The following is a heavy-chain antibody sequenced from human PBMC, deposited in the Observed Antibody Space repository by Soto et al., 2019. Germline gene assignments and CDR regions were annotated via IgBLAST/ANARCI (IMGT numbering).Heavy chain of an antibody. CDR3: AGAPYSSGWYGWTGSDNGSRGYYYGMDV. Sequence: ASVKVSCKASGGTFSSYAISWVRQAPGQGLEWMGGIIPIFGTANYAQKFQGRVTITADESTSTAYMELSSLRSEDTAVYYCAGAPYSSGWYGWTGSDNGSRGYYYGMDVWGQGTTVTVSS. CDR2: IIPIFGTA. J-gene: IGHJ6*02. CDR1: GGTFSSYA. D-gene: IGHD6-19*01. V-gene: IGHV1-69*13.